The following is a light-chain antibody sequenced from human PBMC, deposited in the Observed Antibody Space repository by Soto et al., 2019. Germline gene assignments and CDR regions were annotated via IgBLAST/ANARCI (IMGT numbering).Light chain of an antibody. CDR2: DVT. Sequence: QSALTQTRSVSGSPGQSVTISCTGTSSDVGAHNYVSWYQQHPGKAPKLIIYDVTKWPSGVPDRFSGSKSGNTASLTISGLQADDEADYYCFSYAGTSSSYVFGTGTKVTVL. V-gene: IGLV2-11*01. CDR3: FSYAGTSSSYV. J-gene: IGLJ1*01. CDR1: SSDVGAHNY.